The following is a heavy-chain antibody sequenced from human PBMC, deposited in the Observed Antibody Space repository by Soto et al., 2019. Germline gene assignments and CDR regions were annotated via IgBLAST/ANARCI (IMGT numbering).Heavy chain of an antibody. V-gene: IGHV1-69*13. J-gene: IGHJ6*02. CDR3: ASRWGYYDSSGRYGMDV. CDR1: GYTFTGYY. D-gene: IGHD3-22*01. CDR2: IIPIFGTA. Sequence: ASVKVSCKASGYTFTGYYMHWVRQAPGQGLEWMGGIIPIFGTANYAQKLQGRVTITADESTSTAYMELSSLRSEDTAVYYCASRWGYYDSSGRYGMDVWGQGTTVTVSS.